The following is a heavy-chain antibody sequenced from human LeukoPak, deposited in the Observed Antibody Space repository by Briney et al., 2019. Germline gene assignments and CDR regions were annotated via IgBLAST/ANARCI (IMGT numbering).Heavy chain of an antibody. D-gene: IGHD5-24*01. V-gene: IGHV4-34*01. CDR2: INHSGST. J-gene: IGHJ4*02. CDR1: GGSFNGYY. Sequence: SETLSLTCAVYGGSFNGYYWSWIRQPPGKGLEWIGEINHSGSTNYNPSLKSRVTISVDTSRNQFSLKLSSVTAADTAVYYCARGDGYNHTPFDYWGQGTLVTVSS. CDR3: ARGDGYNHTPFDY.